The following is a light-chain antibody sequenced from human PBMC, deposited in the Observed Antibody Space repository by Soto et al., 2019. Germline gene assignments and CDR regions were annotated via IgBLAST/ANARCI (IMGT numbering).Light chain of an antibody. Sequence: EIVMTQSPATLSVSPGERATLSCRASQSVSSNLAWYQQKPGQAPRLLIYGASTRATGIPARFSGSGSGTSFTHTISSLQSEDFAVYYCQQYNNWPPYTFGQGTKLEIK. V-gene: IGKV3-15*01. J-gene: IGKJ2*01. CDR1: QSVSSN. CDR3: QQYNNWPPYT. CDR2: GAS.